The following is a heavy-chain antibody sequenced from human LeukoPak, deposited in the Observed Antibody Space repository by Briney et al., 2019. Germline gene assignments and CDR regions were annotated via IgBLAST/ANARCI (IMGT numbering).Heavy chain of an antibody. CDR2: IYYSGST. J-gene: IGHJ5*02. CDR3: ARVVSPYSSSWYSGTRSWFDP. D-gene: IGHD6-13*01. V-gene: IGHV4-31*03. Sequence: SQTLPLTCTVSGGSISSGGYYWSWIRQHPGKGLEWIGYIYYSGSTYYNPSLKSRVTISVDTSKNQFSLKLSSVTAADTAVYYCARVVSPYSSSWYSGTRSWFDPWGQGTLVTVSS. CDR1: GGSISSGGYY.